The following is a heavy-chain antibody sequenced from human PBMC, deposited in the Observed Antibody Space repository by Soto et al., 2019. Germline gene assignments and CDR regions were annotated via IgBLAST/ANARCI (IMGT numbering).Heavy chain of an antibody. CDR2: ITASSAYI. CDR3: VRSGTARLLRHSWFDT. CDR1: GFTFNTYD. D-gene: IGHD2-21*01. Sequence: EVQLVESGGGLVKPGGFLRLSCAASGFTFNTYDMNWVRQAPGKGLEWVSSITASSAYIYYADSVRGRITISRDNAKNSLFLQMHSLRAEDTAGYYCVRSGTARLLRHSWFDTWGQGTLVTVSS. J-gene: IGHJ5*02. V-gene: IGHV3-21*01.